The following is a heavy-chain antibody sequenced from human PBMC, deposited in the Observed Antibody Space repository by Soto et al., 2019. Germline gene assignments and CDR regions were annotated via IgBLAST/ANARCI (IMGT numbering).Heavy chain of an antibody. D-gene: IGHD4-17*01. CDR1: GGTFSSYT. V-gene: IGHV1-69*08. Sequence: QVQLVQSGAEVKKPGSSVKVSCKASGGTFSSYTISWVRQAPGQGLEWMGRIIPILGIANYAQKFQGRVTITADKSTSTSYMELSSLRSEDTAVYYCAREDGYSRPFDIWGQGTMVTVSS. J-gene: IGHJ3*02. CDR3: AREDGYSRPFDI. CDR2: IIPILGIA.